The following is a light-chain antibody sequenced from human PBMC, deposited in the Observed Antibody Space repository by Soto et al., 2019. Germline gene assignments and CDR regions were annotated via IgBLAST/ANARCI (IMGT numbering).Light chain of an antibody. CDR3: CSFAGGATFV. CDR2: EAT. Sequence: QSVLTQPASVSGSPGQSITISCSGTSNDVGGYDLVSWYQQHPGKAPRLIIYEATKRPSGVSDRFSASKSGNTASLTISAPQAEDEAYYSCCSFAGGATFVFGGGTKLTVL. V-gene: IGLV2-23*02. CDR1: SNDVGGYDL. J-gene: IGLJ2*01.